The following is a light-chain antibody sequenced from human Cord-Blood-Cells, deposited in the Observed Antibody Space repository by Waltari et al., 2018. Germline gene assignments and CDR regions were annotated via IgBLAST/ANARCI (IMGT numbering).Light chain of an antibody. J-gene: IGKJ3*01. CDR3: QQYDNLPST. Sequence: DIPMTQSPSYLSPSVGDRVTITCQASQDISNYSNWYQQKPWKAPKLLIYAASNLETGVPSRFSGSGSGTAFTFTISSLQPEDIATYYCQQYDNLPSTFGPGTKVDIK. CDR2: AAS. V-gene: IGKV1-33*01. CDR1: QDISNY.